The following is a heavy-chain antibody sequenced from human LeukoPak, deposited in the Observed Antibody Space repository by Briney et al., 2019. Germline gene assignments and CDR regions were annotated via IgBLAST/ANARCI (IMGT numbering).Heavy chain of an antibody. CDR2: ISYDGSNK. J-gene: IGHJ4*02. Sequence: GGSLRLSCAASGFTFSDYAMHWVRQAPGKGLEWVAVISYDGSNKYYADSVKGRFTISRDNSKNTLYLQMNSLRAEDTAVYYCARSPENYYDSSGYFNYWGQGTLVTVSS. D-gene: IGHD3-22*01. CDR3: ARSPENYYDSSGYFNY. V-gene: IGHV3-30*04. CDR1: GFTFSDYA.